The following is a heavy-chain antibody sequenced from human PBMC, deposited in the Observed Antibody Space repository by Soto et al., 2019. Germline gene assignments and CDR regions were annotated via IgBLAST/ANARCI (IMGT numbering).Heavy chain of an antibody. CDR3: VKDESINWYSGHFRH. Sequence: GGSLRLSCAASGFTLDDYAMHWVRQVPGKGLEWVSGINWNSGSIGYGDSVKGRFAISRDNAKNSLHLQMNSLSAEDTAFYYCVKDESINWYSGHFRHWGQGTLVTVSS. V-gene: IGHV3-9*01. D-gene: IGHD6-13*01. CDR2: INWNSGSI. J-gene: IGHJ1*01. CDR1: GFTLDDYA.